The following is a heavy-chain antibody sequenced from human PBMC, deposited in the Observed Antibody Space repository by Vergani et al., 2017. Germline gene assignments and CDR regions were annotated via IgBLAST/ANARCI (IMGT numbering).Heavy chain of an antibody. J-gene: IGHJ3*02. V-gene: IGHV3-11*01. CDR2: ISSSGSTI. CDR1: GFTFSDYY. D-gene: IGHD2-2*02. CDR3: ASPMRLGYCSSTSCYTGAFDI. Sequence: QVQLVESGGGLVKPGGSLRLSCAASGFTFSDYYMSWIRQAPGKGLEWVSYISSSGSTIYYADSVKGRFTISRDNAKNSLYLQMNSLRAEDTAVYYCASPMRLGYCSSTSCYTGAFDIWGQGTMVTVSS.